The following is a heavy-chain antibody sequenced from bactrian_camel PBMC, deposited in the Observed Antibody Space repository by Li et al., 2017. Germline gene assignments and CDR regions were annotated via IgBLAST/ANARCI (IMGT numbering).Heavy chain of an antibody. J-gene: IGHJ6*01. V-gene: IGHV3S54*01. CDR3: AADEPNREDWLGGSCPDPAPFGH. CDR2: IYTGVGRA. Sequence: HVQLVESGGGSVQAGGSLTLSCVASGMIPGCPYCMAWFRQRPGQEREGVGTIYTGVGRAYYADSIKGRFTISQDNAKNTLYLQMNSLKPEDSAMYYCAADEPNREDWLGGSCPDPAPFGHWGQGTQVTVS. CDR1: GMIPGCPYC. D-gene: IGHD6*01.